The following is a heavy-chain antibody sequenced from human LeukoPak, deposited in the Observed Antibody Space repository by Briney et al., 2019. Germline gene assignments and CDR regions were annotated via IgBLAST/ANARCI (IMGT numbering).Heavy chain of an antibody. CDR2: IYYSGSS. D-gene: IGHD3-3*01. Sequence: SETLSLTCNVSGGSISGYRWSWIRQPPGKGLEWLGYIYYSGSSNYNPSLKSRVTISADTSKNQFSLKLSSVTAADTAVYYCARGHGYYDFWHFDYWGQGTLVTVSS. V-gene: IGHV4-59*01. CDR1: GGSISGYR. CDR3: ARGHGYYDFWHFDY. J-gene: IGHJ4*02.